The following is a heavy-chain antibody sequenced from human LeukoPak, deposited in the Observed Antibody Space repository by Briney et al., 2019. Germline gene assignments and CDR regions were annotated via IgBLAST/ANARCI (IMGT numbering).Heavy chain of an antibody. CDR2: IIPIFGTA. CDR3: ARRYCSGGSCPFDY. Sequence: SVKVSCKASGGTFSSYAISWVRQAPGQGLEWMGGIIPIFGTANCAQKFQGRVTITADESTSTAYMELSSLRSEDTAVYYCARRYCSGGSCPFDYWGQGTLVTVSS. J-gene: IGHJ4*02. CDR1: GGTFSSYA. V-gene: IGHV1-69*13. D-gene: IGHD2-15*01.